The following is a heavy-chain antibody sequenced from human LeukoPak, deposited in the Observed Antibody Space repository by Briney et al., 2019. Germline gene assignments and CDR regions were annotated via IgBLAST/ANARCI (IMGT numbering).Heavy chain of an antibody. CDR2: ISSSSSYI. V-gene: IGHV3-21*04. CDR1: GLTFSSYS. CDR3: AKVYYYDSSGYYYFDY. J-gene: IGHJ4*02. D-gene: IGHD3-22*01. Sequence: PGGSLRLSCAASGLTFSSYSMNWVRQAPGKGLEWVSSISSSSSYIYYADSVKGRFTISRDNSKNTLYLQMNSLRAEDTAVYYCAKVYYYDSSGYYYFDYWGQGTLVTVSS.